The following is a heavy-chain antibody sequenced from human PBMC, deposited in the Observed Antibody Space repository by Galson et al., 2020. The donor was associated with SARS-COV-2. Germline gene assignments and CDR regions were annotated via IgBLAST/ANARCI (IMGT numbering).Heavy chain of an antibody. Sequence: SCAASGFTFSSYSMNWVRQAPGKGLEWVSSISSSSSYIYYTDSVKGRFTISRDNAKNSLYLQMNSLRAEDTAVYYCARGSYYYDSSGPADYWGQGTLVTVSS. V-gene: IGHV3-21*01. D-gene: IGHD3-22*01. CDR3: ARGSYYYDSSGPADY. CDR2: ISSSSSYI. J-gene: IGHJ4*02. CDR1: GFTFSSYS.